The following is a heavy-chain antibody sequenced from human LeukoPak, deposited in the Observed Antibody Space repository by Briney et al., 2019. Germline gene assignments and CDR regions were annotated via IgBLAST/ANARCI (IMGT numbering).Heavy chain of an antibody. J-gene: IGHJ4*02. CDR1: GGSISSSIYY. CDR2: VFYNGAT. D-gene: IGHD5-18*01. CDR3: ARGGSHLWQPFDS. V-gene: IGHV4-39*07. Sequence: SETLSLTCIVSGGSISSSIYYWAWVRRPPGKGLEWIGTVFYNGATQYSPSLRSRVTISIDTSTNQFSLKLTSVTAADTALYYCARGGSHLWQPFDSWGQGTLVTVSS.